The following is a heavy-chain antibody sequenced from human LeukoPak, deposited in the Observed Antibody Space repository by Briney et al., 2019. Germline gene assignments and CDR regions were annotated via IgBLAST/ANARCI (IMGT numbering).Heavy chain of an antibody. J-gene: IGHJ4*02. Sequence: GGSLRLSCAASGFTVSSTYMSWVRQAPGKGLEWVSVIYSGGSTYYADSVKGRFTISRDNSKNTLYLQMNSLRAEDTAVYYCARGRLEYRSRWSLLDCWGQGTLVTVSS. CDR1: GFTVSSTY. CDR2: IYSGGST. V-gene: IGHV3-53*01. CDR3: ARGRLEYRSRWSLLDC. D-gene: IGHD6-13*01.